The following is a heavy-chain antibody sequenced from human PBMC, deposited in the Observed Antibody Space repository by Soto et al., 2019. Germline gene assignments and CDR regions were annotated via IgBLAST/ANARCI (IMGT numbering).Heavy chain of an antibody. CDR2: VYYSGTT. V-gene: IGHV4-59*08. CDR3: ARHTDDILTGNEALDI. J-gene: IGHJ3*02. CDR1: GGSFSPNY. Sequence: SETLSLTCTVSGGSFSPNYWSWIRQPPGKGLEWIGYVYYSGTTNYNPTLKSRITILVDTSENQFSLKLTSVTAADTAVYYCARHTDDILTGNEALDIWGQGTVVTVSS. D-gene: IGHD3-9*01.